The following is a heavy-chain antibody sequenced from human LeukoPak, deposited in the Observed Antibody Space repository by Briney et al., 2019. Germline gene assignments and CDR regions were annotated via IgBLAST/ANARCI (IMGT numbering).Heavy chain of an antibody. J-gene: IGHJ4*02. D-gene: IGHD1-7*01. CDR1: GFTFSSYG. CDR3: ARDHSSAGTTPDY. Sequence: PGGSLRLSCAASGFTFSSYGMHWVRQAPGKGLEWVAVIWYDGSNKYYADSVKGRFTISRDNSKNTLYLQMNSLRAEDTAVYYCARDHSSAGTTPDYWGQGTLVTVSS. CDR2: IWYDGSNK. V-gene: IGHV3-33*01.